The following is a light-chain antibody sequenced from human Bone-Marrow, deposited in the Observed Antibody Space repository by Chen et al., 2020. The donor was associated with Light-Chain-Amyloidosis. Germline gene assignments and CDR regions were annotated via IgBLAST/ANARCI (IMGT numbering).Light chain of an antibody. J-gene: IGLJ3*02. CDR1: NSNIGINY. CDR2: ENN. V-gene: IGLV1-51*02. Sequence: QSVLTQPPSVSAAPGQKVTISCSGSNSNIGINYVSWYQQLLGTSPKLLIYENNQRPSEIPDRFSGSKSGTSAPLGVAGLQTGDEADYYCATWDSSLTVWMFGGGTKLTVL. CDR3: ATWDSSLTVWM.